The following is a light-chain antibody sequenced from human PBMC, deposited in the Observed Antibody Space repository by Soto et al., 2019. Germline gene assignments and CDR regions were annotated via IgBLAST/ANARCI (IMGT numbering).Light chain of an antibody. CDR3: SSYRRGSTYV. Sequence: QSALTQPASASGSPGQSITVSCTGTSSDVGGYNYVSWYQQHPGKAPRLMIYDVTNRPSGVSNRFSGTKSGNTASLNISGLQAEDEADYYCSSYRRGSTYVFGTGTKVTVL. J-gene: IGLJ1*01. CDR1: SSDVGGYNY. V-gene: IGLV2-14*01. CDR2: DVT.